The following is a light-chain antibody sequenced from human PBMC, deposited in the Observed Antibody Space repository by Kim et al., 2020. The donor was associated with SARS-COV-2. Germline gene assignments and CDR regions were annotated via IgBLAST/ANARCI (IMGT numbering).Light chain of an antibody. CDR1: QSVSTY. CDR3: QQRGTWPDS. V-gene: IGKV3-11*01. J-gene: IGKJ2*03. Sequence: LSPGERAPLSCRASQSVSTYLVGYQQKPGQAPRLLIYDASNRATGVPARFSGSGSGTDFTLTISSLEPEDFAVYYCQQRGTWPDSFGQGTKLEI. CDR2: DAS.